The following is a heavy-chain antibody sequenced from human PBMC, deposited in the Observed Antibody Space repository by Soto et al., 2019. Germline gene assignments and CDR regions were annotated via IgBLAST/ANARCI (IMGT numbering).Heavy chain of an antibody. Sequence: QVQLQESGPGLVKPSQTLSLTCTVSGGSINSGGYCWSWIRQHPGKGLDWIGCISYGGSTSYNPSLKSRFTISVDTSKNQFSLKLTSVTAAGTAVSYCSRGILVWGQGALITVSS. CDR2: ISYGGST. V-gene: IGHV4-31*03. CDR1: GGSINSGGYC. CDR3: SRGILV. D-gene: IGHD5-18*01. J-gene: IGHJ4*02.